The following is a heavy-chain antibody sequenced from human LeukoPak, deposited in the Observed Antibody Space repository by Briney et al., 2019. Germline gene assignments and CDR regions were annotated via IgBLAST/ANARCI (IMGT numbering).Heavy chain of an antibody. CDR2: IYTSGST. Sequence: QPSETLSLTCTVSGGSISSYYWSWIRQPAGKGLEWIGRIYTSGSTNYNPSLKSRVTMSVDTSKNQFSLKLSSVTAADTAVYYCARDQYYYDSSGYYLLDYWGQGTLVTVSS. CDR1: GGSISSYY. J-gene: IGHJ4*02. V-gene: IGHV4-4*07. CDR3: ARDQYYYDSSGYYLLDY. D-gene: IGHD3-22*01.